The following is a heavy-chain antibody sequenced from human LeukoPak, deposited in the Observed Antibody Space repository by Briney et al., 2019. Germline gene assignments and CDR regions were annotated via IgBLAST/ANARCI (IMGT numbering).Heavy chain of an antibody. Sequence: SETLSLTCAVYGASFSGYYWSWIRQPPGKGLEWIGEINHSGSTNYNPSLKSRLTMSVDTSKNQFSLKLSSVTAADTAVYYCAKDHSRSNFDYWGQGTLVTVSS. CDR2: INHSGST. CDR3: AKDHSRSNFDY. CDR1: GASFSGYY. V-gene: IGHV4-34*10. J-gene: IGHJ4*02. D-gene: IGHD2-21*01.